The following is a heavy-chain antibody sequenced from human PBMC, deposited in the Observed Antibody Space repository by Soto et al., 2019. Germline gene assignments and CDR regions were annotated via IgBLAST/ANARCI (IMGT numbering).Heavy chain of an antibody. J-gene: IGHJ5*02. D-gene: IGHD3-10*01. V-gene: IGHV1-3*01. Sequence: KFQGRVTITRDTSASTAYMELSSLRSEDTAVYYCARRITMVRSYNWFDPWGQGTLVTVSS. CDR3: ARRITMVRSYNWFDP.